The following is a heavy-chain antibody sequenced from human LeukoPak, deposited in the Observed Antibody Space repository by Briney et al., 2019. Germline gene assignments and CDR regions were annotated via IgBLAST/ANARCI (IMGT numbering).Heavy chain of an antibody. CDR2: IYYSGST. V-gene: IGHV4-59*01. CDR3: ATDIGGSGSYDY. Sequence: SETLSLACTVTGGSISSYYWSWIRQPPGKGLEWIGYIYYSGSTNYNPSLKSRVTISVDTSKNQFSLKLSSVTAADTAVYYCATDIGGSGSYDYRGQGTLVTVSS. D-gene: IGHD3-10*01. J-gene: IGHJ4*02. CDR1: GGSISSYY.